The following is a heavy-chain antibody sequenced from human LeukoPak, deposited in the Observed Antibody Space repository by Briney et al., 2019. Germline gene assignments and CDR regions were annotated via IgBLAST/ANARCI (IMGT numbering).Heavy chain of an antibody. V-gene: IGHV3-23*01. CDR2: ISGSGGST. CDR1: GFTFSSYG. D-gene: IGHD3-9*01. J-gene: IGHJ4*02. Sequence: PGGTLRLSCAASGFTFSSYGMSWVRQAPGKGLEWVSAISGSGGSTYYADSVKGRFTISRDNSKNTLYLQMNSLRAEDTAVYYCAKDSPTGDLRYFDWFFDYWGQGTLVTVSS. CDR3: AKDSPTGDLRYFDWFFDY.